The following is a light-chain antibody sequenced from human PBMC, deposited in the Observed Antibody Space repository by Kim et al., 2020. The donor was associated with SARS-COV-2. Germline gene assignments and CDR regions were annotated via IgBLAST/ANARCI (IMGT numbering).Light chain of an antibody. Sequence: SSELTQDPAVSVALGQTVRITCQGDSLRNFYASWYQQKPRQAPVLVIYGEDNRPSGIPDRFSGSNSGNTASLTITGTQAADEADYYCTSWDSSGNHHAFGTGTKVTVL. CDR2: GED. CDR1: SLRNFY. CDR3: TSWDSSGNHHA. V-gene: IGLV3-19*01. J-gene: IGLJ1*01.